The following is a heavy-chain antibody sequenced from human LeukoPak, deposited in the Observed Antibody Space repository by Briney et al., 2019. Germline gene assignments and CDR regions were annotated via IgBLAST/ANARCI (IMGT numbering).Heavy chain of an antibody. CDR3: AKDRYGSGYGWFDP. Sequence: GGSLRLSCAASGFTFSSYGMHWVRQAPGKGLEWVAVIWYDGSNKYYADSVKGRFTISRGNSKNTLYLQMNSLRAEDTAVYYCAKDRYGSGYGWFDPWGQGTLVTVSS. V-gene: IGHV3-33*06. CDR2: IWYDGSNK. J-gene: IGHJ5*02. CDR1: GFTFSSYG. D-gene: IGHD3-10*01.